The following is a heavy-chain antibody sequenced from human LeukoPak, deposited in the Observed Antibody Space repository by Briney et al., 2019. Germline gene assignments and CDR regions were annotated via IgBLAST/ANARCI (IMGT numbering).Heavy chain of an antibody. J-gene: IGHJ4*02. D-gene: IGHD3-22*01. Sequence: SVKVSCKASGGTFSSYAISWVRQAPGQGLEWMGGIIPIFGTANYAQKFQGRVTITADKSTSTAYMELSRLRSDDTAVYYCARGGSYYYDSSGYSDYWGQGTLVTVSS. CDR1: GGTFSSYA. CDR3: ARGGSYYYDSSGYSDY. V-gene: IGHV1-69*06. CDR2: IIPIFGTA.